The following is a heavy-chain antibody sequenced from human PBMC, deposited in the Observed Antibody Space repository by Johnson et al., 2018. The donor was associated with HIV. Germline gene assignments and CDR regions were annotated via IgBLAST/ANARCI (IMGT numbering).Heavy chain of an antibody. V-gene: IGHV3-13*01. CDR3: ASITTIAAAGRGAFDI. CDR1: GFTFSSYD. D-gene: IGHD6-13*01. Sequence: VQLVESGGGLVQPGGSLRLSCAASGFTFSSYDMHWVRQATGKGLEWVSAIGTAGDTYYPGSVKGRFTISRDNSKNTLYLQMNSLRADDTAVYYCASITTIAAAGRGAFDIWGQGTMVTVSS. J-gene: IGHJ3*02. CDR2: IGTAGDT.